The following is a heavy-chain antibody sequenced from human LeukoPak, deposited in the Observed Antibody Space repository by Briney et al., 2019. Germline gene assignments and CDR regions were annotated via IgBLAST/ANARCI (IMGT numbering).Heavy chain of an antibody. CDR2: TYYRSKWYN. V-gene: IGHV6-1*01. D-gene: IGHD2-21*01. CDR1: GDSVSSNSAA. CDR3: ARDMVVARLLTDWFDP. Sequence: SQTLSLTCAISGDSVSSNSAAWNWIRQSPSRGLEWLGRTYYRSKWYNDYAVSVKSRITINPDTSKNQFSLQLNSVTPEDTAVYYCARDMVVARLLTDWFDPWGQGTLVTVSS. J-gene: IGHJ5*02.